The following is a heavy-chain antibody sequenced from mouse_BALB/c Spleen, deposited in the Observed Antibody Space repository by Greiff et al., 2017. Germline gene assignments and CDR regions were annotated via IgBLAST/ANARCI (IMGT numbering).Heavy chain of an antibody. Sequence: EVQVVESGGGLVQPGGSLKLSCAASGFTFSSYGMSWVRQTPDKRLELVATINSNGGSTYYPDSVKGRFTISRDNAKNTLYLQMSSLKSEDTAMYYCARDLLYYYGSSYYFDYWGQGTTLTVSS. CDR2: INSNGGST. CDR3: ARDLLYYYGSSYYFDY. D-gene: IGHD1-1*01. J-gene: IGHJ2*01. CDR1: GFTFSSYG. V-gene: IGHV5-6-3*01.